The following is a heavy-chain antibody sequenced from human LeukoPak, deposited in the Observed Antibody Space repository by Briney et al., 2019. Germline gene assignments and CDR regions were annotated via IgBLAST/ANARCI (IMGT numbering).Heavy chain of an antibody. CDR3: ASPRALYCSSTSCQTANGAFDI. V-gene: IGHV1-69*02. CDR2: IIPILGIA. CDR1: GYTFTAYY. J-gene: IGHJ3*02. Sequence: SVKVSCKTSGYTFTAYYMHWVRQAPGQGLEWMGRIIPILGIANYAQKFQGRVTITADKSTSTAYMELSSLRSEDTAVYYCASPRALYCSSTSCQTANGAFDIWGQGTMVTVSS. D-gene: IGHD2-2*01.